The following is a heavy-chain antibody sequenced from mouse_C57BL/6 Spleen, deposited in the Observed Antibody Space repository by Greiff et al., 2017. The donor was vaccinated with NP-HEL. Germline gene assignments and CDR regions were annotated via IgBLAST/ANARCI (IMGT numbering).Heavy chain of an antibody. D-gene: IGHD1-1*01. V-gene: IGHV1-75*01. J-gene: IGHJ4*01. CDR3: ARPYYYGTKGAMDY. CDR1: GYSFTDYY. Sequence: QVQLKESGPELVKPGASVKISCKASGYSFTDYYINWVKQRPGQGLEWIGWIFPGSGSTYYNEKFKGKATLTVDKSSSTAYMLLSSLTSEDSAVYFCARPYYYGTKGAMDYWGQGTSVTVSS. CDR2: IFPGSGST.